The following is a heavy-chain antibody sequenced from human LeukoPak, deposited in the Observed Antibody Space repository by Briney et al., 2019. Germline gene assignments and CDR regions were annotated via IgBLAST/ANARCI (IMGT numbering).Heavy chain of an antibody. V-gene: IGHV4-59*01. Sequence: TSETLSLTCTVSGGSISSYYWSWIRQPPGKGLEWIGYIYYSGSTNYNPSLKSRVTISVDTSKNQFSLKLSSVTAADTAVYYCARGPAHCSSTSCYKNSLFYFDYWGQGTLVTVSS. CDR1: GGSISSYY. D-gene: IGHD2-2*01. CDR3: ARGPAHCSSTSCYKNSLFYFDY. CDR2: IYYSGST. J-gene: IGHJ4*02.